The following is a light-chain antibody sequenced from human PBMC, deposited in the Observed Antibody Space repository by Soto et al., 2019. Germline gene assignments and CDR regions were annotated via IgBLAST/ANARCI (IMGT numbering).Light chain of an antibody. CDR1: QSVSSSY. V-gene: IGKV3-20*01. CDR3: QQYGSSPYT. CDR2: GAS. J-gene: IGKJ2*01. Sequence: EIVLTQSPGTLSLSPGERATLSCMASQSVSSSYLAWYQKKPGQAPRLLIYGASSRAPGIPDRISGSGSGTDFPLTISRLEPEDFAVYYCQQYGSSPYTCGQGTKLEIK.